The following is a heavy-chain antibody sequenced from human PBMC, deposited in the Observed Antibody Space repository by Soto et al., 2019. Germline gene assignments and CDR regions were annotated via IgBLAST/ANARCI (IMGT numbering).Heavy chain of an antibody. CDR1: GFTVSSNY. CDR3: ATTGYSYGYWIDY. J-gene: IGHJ4*02. CDR2: IYSGGST. D-gene: IGHD5-18*01. V-gene: IGHV3-53*01. Sequence: GGSLRLSCAASGFTVSSNYMSWVRQAPGKGLEWVSVIYSGGSTYYADSVKGRFTISRDNSKNTLYLQMNSLRAEDTAVYYCATTGYSYGYWIDYWGQGTLVTVSS.